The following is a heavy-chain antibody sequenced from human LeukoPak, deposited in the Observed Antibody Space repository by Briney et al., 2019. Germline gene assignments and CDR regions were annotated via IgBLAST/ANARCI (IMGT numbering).Heavy chain of an antibody. D-gene: IGHD6-13*01. V-gene: IGHV3-23*01. J-gene: IGHJ4*02. CDR3: AKHRSGIAASGSNY. CDR1: GFTFSSYA. CDR2: ISGGGGGSGGSR. Sequence: GGSLRLSCAASGFTFSSYAMSWVRQAPGKGLEWVSVSFISGGGGGSGGSRYYAVSGKGRFTISRDDSKNTLYLQMNNLRVEDTAVYYCAKHRSGIAASGSNYWGQGTLVSVSS.